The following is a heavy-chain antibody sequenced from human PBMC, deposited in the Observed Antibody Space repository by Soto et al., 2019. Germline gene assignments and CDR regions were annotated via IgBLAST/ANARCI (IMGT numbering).Heavy chain of an antibody. Sequence: SETLSLTCAVSGYSISSGYYWGWIRQPPGKGLEWIGSIYHSGSTYYNPSLKSRVTISVDTSKNQFSLKLSSVTAADTATYYCAHTPLRYFDWFYNWFDPWGQGTLVTVSS. V-gene: IGHV4-38-2*01. CDR2: IYHSGST. CDR3: AHTPLRYFDWFYNWFDP. D-gene: IGHD3-9*01. CDR1: GYSISSGYY. J-gene: IGHJ5*02.